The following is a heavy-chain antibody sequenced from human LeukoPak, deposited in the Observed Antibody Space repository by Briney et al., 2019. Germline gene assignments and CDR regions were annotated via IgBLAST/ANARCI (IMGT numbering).Heavy chain of an antibody. Sequence: SETLSLTCAISGDSLSRNSAPSNWIRQSPSRGLEWLGRTYYRSKWYNDYAVSVKSRISIKPDTSKNQFSLQLNSVTPEDTAGYYWARDQAGLDYWGQGSLVTVSS. CDR1: GDSLSRNSAP. V-gene: IGHV6-1*01. CDR3: ARDQAGLDY. CDR2: TYYRSKWYN. D-gene: IGHD6-13*01. J-gene: IGHJ4*02.